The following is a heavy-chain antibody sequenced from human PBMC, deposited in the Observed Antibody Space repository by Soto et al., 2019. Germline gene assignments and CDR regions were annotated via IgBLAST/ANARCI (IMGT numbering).Heavy chain of an antibody. CDR2: INHSGST. J-gene: IGHJ4*02. D-gene: IGHD3-22*01. CDR3: ARDARDYYDSSGYSVGFIPGLFDY. Sequence: AVDDGSFSGYYWSWIRQPPGKGLEWIGEINHSGSTNYNPSLKSRVTISVDTSKNQFSLKLSSVTAADTAVYYCARDARDYYDSSGYSVGFIPGLFDYWGQGTLVTVSS. CDR1: DGSFSGYY. V-gene: IGHV4-34*01.